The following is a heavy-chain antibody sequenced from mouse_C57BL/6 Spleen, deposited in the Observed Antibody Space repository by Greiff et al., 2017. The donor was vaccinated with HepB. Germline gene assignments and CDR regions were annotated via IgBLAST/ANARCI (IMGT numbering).Heavy chain of an antibody. Sequence: VQLQQSGPELVKPGASVKISCKASGYSFTSYYIHWVKQRPGQGLEWIGWIYPGSGNTKYNEKFKGKATLTADTSSSTAYMQLSSLTSEDSAVYYCARELDGYYPFAYWGQGTLVTVSA. CDR3: ARELDGYYPFAY. CDR2: IYPGSGNT. V-gene: IGHV1-66*01. CDR1: GYSFTSYY. D-gene: IGHD2-3*01. J-gene: IGHJ3*01.